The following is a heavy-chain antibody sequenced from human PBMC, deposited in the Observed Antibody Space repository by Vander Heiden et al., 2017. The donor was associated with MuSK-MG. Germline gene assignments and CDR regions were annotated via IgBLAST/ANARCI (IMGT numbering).Heavy chain of an antibody. J-gene: IGHJ6*03. V-gene: IGHV4-61*01. CDR2: IYYSGST. D-gene: IGHD4-4*01. Sequence: QVQLQESGPGLVKPSETLSLTCTVSGGSVSSGSYYWSWIRQPPGKGLEWIGYIYYSGSTNYNPSLKSRVTISVDTSKNQFSLKLSSVTAADTAVYYCARARDGVSDYSNYVAQYYYMDVWGKGTTVTVSS. CDR3: ARARDGVSDYSNYVAQYYYMDV. CDR1: GGSVSSGSYY.